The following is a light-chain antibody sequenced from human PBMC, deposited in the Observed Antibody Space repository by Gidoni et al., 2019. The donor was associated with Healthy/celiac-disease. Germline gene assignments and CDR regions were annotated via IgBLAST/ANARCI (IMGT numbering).Light chain of an antibody. Sequence: EIVLTQSPGTLSLSPGERATLSCRASQSVSSSYLAWYQQQPGQAPRLLIYGASSRATGIPDRFSGSGSGTVFTLTISRLEPEDFAVYYCQQDGSSPLTFGGGTKVEIK. J-gene: IGKJ4*01. CDR3: QQDGSSPLT. V-gene: IGKV3-20*01. CDR2: GAS. CDR1: QSVSSSY.